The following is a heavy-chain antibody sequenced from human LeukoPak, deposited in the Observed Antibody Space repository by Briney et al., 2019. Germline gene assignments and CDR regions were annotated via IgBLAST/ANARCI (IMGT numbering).Heavy chain of an antibody. Sequence: GASVKVSFKTSGFTFTDYYIHWVRLAPGQGLEWMGYINPHSGVTSFPQRFRGRVTLTTDTSISAAYMDLSSLTSDDTAIYYCVREGNQDLTKNFDLWGQGALVTVSS. J-gene: IGHJ4*02. CDR3: VREGNQDLTKNFDL. CDR2: INPHSGVT. V-gene: IGHV1-2*02. CDR1: GFTFTDYY. D-gene: IGHD4-23*01.